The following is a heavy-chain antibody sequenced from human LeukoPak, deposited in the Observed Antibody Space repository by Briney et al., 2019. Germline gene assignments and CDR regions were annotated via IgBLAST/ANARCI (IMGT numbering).Heavy chain of an antibody. CDR1: GFSFSNYG. V-gene: IGHV3-23*01. Sequence: GGSLRLSCVASGFSFSNYGMTWVRQAPGRGLEWVSGIGGSDDRIEYAASVRGRFAISRDNSKNTLYLQMNSLSAEDSAVYICARRGTTGPHNWFDSWGQGNLVTVSS. J-gene: IGHJ5*01. CDR3: ARRGTTGPHNWFDS. CDR2: IGGSDDRI. D-gene: IGHD3-16*01.